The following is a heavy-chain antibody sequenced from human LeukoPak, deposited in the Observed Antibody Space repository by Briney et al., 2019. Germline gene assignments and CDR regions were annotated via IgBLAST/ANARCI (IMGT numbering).Heavy chain of an antibody. CDR1: GYSFSSYG. V-gene: IGHV1-18*01. D-gene: IGHD6-13*01. Sequence: GASVKVSCKASGYSFSSYGISWVRQAPRQGLEWMTWISGNNGNTDFAKNFQGRVTMTTDTSTTTVYMELRSLKSDDTAVYFCARGGRDSSSWFFDYWGQGTLVTVSS. CDR3: ARGGRDSSSWFFDY. CDR2: ISGNNGNT. J-gene: IGHJ4*02.